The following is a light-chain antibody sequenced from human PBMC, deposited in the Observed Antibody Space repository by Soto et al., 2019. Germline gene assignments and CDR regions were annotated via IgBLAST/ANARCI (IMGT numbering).Light chain of an antibody. CDR2: DAS. J-gene: IGKJ4*01. CDR1: QSVSSN. Sequence: ENVLSKSPATLSMSQGERATLSCRDSQSVSSNLAWYQQRPGHAPRLRIYDASNRATSIPARFSGSGSGTDFTLTISSLQPDYFALSCCHKRSNCPPSFGGVTKWDIK. V-gene: IGKV3-11*01. CDR3: HKRSNCPPS.